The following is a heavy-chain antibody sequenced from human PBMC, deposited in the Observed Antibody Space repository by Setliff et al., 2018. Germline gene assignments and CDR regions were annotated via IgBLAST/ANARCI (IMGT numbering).Heavy chain of an antibody. CDR2: ISAYSGNT. Sequence: ASVKVSCKASGYTFSNYGITWVRQAPGQGLEWMGWISAYSGNTKYAQKLQGRVTMTTDTSTTTAYLELRSLTSDETAVYYCSRLVRYCTTTSCQGASGAEFWGQGTLVTVSS. V-gene: IGHV1-18*01. CDR3: SRLVRYCTTTSCQGASGAEF. D-gene: IGHD2-2*01. CDR1: GYTFSNYG. J-gene: IGHJ4*02.